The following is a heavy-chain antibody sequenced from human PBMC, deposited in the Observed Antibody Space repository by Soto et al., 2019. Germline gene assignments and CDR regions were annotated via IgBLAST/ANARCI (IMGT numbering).Heavy chain of an antibody. CDR3: AKDTTPIYYYYYMDV. Sequence: EVQLLESGGGLVQPGGSLRLSCAASGFTFSSYAMSWVRQAPGKGLEWVSAISGSGGSTYYADSVKGRFTISRDNSKNTLYLQMTSLRAEDTAVYYCAKDTTPIYYYYYMDVWGKGTTVTVSS. J-gene: IGHJ6*03. CDR1: GFTFSSYA. D-gene: IGHD1-26*01. V-gene: IGHV3-23*01. CDR2: ISGSGGST.